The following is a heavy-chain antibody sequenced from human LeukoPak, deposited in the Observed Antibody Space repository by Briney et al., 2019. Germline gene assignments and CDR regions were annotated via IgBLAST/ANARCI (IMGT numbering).Heavy chain of an antibody. CDR3: ARGKLGYCSGGSCYRTENYNWFDP. J-gene: IGHJ5*02. CDR1: GFTFSDYY. Sequence: GGSLRLSCAASGFTFSDYYMSWIRQAPRKGLEWVSYISSSGSTIYYADSVKGRFTISRDNAKNSLYLQMNSLRAEDTAVYYCARGKLGYCSGGSCYRTENYNWFDPWGQGTLVTVSS. D-gene: IGHD2-15*01. V-gene: IGHV3-11*01. CDR2: ISSSGSTI.